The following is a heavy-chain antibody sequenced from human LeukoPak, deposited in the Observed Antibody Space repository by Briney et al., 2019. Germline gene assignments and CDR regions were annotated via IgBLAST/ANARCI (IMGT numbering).Heavy chain of an antibody. CDR1: GGSFSGYY. V-gene: IGHV4-34*01. J-gene: IGHJ4*02. D-gene: IGHD3-16*02. Sequence: SETLSLTCAVYGGSFSGYYWSWIRQPPGKGLEWIGEINHSGSTNYNPSLKSRVTISVDTSKNQFSLKLSSVTAADTAVYYCARTPRGYDYVWGSYRHRYFDYWGQGTLVTVSS. CDR3: ARTPRGYDYVWGSYRHRYFDY. CDR2: INHSGST.